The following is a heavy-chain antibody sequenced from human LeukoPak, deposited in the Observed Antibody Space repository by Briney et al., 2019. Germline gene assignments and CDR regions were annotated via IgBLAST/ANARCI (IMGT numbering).Heavy chain of an antibody. J-gene: IGHJ4*02. D-gene: IGHD5-24*01. Sequence: PSETLSLTCTVSGGSISSSSYYWSWIRQPPGKGLEWIGYIYYSGSTNYNPSLKSRVTISVDTSKSQFSLKLSSVTAADTAVYYCARLSRGYNFDYWGQGTLVTVSS. CDR3: ARLSRGYNFDY. V-gene: IGHV4-61*05. CDR2: IYYSGST. CDR1: GGSISSSSYY.